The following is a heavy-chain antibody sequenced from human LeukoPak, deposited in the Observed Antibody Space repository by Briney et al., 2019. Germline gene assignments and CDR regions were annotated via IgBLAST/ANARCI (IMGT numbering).Heavy chain of an antibody. D-gene: IGHD5-18*01. CDR3: ASYTAMVTGGYDY. CDR2: IYYSGST. CDR1: GGSISSSSYY. V-gene: IGHV4-39*01. J-gene: IGHJ4*02. Sequence: KPSETLSLTCTVSGGSISSSSYYWGWLRQPPGKGLEWIGSIYYSGSTYYNPPLKRRVTISVDTSKNQFSLKLSSVTAEDTAVYYCASYTAMVTGGYDYWGQGTLVTASS.